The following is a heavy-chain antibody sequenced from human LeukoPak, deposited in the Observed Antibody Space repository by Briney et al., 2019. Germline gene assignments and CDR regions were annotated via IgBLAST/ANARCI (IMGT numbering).Heavy chain of an antibody. V-gene: IGHV3-23*01. D-gene: IGHD2-2*01. CDR1: EFTFSSYA. J-gene: IGHJ4*02. CDR3: ARQVSCDTTTCYAGMPPDY. CDR2: ISSSGST. Sequence: GGSLRLSCAASEFTFSSYAMSWVRQAPGKGLEWVSTISSSGSTYYGDSVKGRFTISRDDSGNTLFLQMNSLRAEDTAVYYCARQVSCDTTTCYAGMPPDYWGQGTLVTVSS.